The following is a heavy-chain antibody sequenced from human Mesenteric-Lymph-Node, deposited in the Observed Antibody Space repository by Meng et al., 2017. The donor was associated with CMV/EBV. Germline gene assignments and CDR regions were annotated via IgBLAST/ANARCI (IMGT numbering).Heavy chain of an antibody. CDR3: AREAGKYYYGMDV. Sequence: GESLKISCAASGFTFSSYSMNWVRQAPGKGLEWVPYISSSSSTIYYADSVKGRFTISRDNAKNSLYLQMNSLRAEDTAVYYCAREAGKYYYGMDVWGQGTTVTVSS. CDR1: GFTFSSYS. V-gene: IGHV3-48*04. D-gene: IGHD1-1*01. J-gene: IGHJ6*02. CDR2: ISSSSSTI.